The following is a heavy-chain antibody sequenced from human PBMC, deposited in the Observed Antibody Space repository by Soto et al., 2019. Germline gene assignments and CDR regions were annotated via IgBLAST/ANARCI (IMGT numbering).Heavy chain of an antibody. J-gene: IGHJ4*02. Sequence: QVQLVQSGAEVKKPGASVKVSCKASGYTFTSYGISWVRQAPGQGLEWMGWISAYNGNTKYAQKLQGRVTTTTDTTTSTAYRELGSLRSDDTAVYYCARDLGGSYYAPVDYWGQGTLVTVSS. CDR3: ARDLGGSYYAPVDY. D-gene: IGHD1-26*01. CDR1: GYTFTSYG. CDR2: ISAYNGNT. V-gene: IGHV1-18*01.